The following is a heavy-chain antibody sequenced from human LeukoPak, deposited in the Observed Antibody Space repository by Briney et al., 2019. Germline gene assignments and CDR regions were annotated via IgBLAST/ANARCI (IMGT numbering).Heavy chain of an antibody. CDR1: GGSFSGYY. CDR3: ARADDILTGYNYYGMDV. Sequence: PSETLSLTCAVYGGSFSGYYWSWIRQPPGKGLEWIGYIYYRGSTNYNPSLKSRVTISVDTSKNQFSLKLSSVTAADTAVYYCARADDILTGYNYYGMDVWGQGTTVTVSS. J-gene: IGHJ6*02. V-gene: IGHV4-59*01. CDR2: IYYRGST. D-gene: IGHD3-9*01.